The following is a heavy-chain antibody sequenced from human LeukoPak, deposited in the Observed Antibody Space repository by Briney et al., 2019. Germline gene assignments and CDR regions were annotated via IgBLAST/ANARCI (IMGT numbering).Heavy chain of an antibody. D-gene: IGHD3-22*01. J-gene: IGHJ4*02. Sequence: SVKVSCKASGGTFSSYAISWVRQAPGQGLEWMGGIIPILGIANYAQKFQGRVTITADKSTSTAYMELSSLRSEDTAVYYCASPPTYYYDSSGRGLYYFDYWGQGTLVTVSS. CDR1: GGTFSSYA. CDR3: ASPPTYYYDSSGRGLYYFDY. CDR2: IIPILGIA. V-gene: IGHV1-69*10.